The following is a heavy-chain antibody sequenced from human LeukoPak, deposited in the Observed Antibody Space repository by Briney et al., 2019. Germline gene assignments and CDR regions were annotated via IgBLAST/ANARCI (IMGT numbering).Heavy chain of an antibody. CDR3: ARVTGGSSYSFDN. V-gene: IGHV3-30*04. J-gene: IGHJ4*02. CDR2: TSYDGRNN. CDR1: GFTFSTYV. D-gene: IGHD1-1*01. Sequence: PGGSLRLSCAASGFTFSTYVIYWVRQAPAKGLQWVAVTSYDGRNNDYAGSVKGRFTISRDNSKNTAYLQMNSLTPEDTAVYYCARVTGGSSYSFDNWGQGTRVIVSS.